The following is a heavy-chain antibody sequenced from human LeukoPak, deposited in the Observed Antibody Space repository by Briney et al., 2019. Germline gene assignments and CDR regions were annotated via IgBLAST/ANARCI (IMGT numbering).Heavy chain of an antibody. J-gene: IGHJ3*02. CDR3: ARLAAAGTNAFDI. Sequence: SETLSLTCAVFGGSFSGYYWSWIRQPPGKGLEWIGYIYYSGSTNYNPSLKSRVTISVDTSKNQFSLKLSSVTAADTAVYYCARLAAAGTNAFDIWGQGTMVTVSS. V-gene: IGHV4-59*01. D-gene: IGHD6-13*01. CDR2: IYYSGST. CDR1: GGSFSGYY.